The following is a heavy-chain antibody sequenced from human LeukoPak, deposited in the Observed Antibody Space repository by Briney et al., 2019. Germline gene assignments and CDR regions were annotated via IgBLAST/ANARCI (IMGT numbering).Heavy chain of an antibody. J-gene: IGHJ4*02. V-gene: IGHV3-30-3*01. CDR3: ARVPLGYYDSSGYLDY. Sequence: GRSLRLSCAASGFTFSSYAMHWVRQAPGKGLEWVAVISYDGSNKYYADSVKGRFTISRDNSRNTLYLQMNSLRAEDTAVYYCARVPLGYYDSSGYLDYWGQGTLATVSS. D-gene: IGHD3-22*01. CDR1: GFTFSSYA. CDR2: ISYDGSNK.